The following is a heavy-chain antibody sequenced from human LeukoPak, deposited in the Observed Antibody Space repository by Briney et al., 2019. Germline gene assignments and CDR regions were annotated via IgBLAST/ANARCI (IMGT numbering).Heavy chain of an antibody. D-gene: IGHD4-23*01. CDR1: GFTFSSYA. J-gene: IGHJ6*03. CDR3: AKATYPNSGYYYYYTDV. Sequence: GGSLRLSCAASGFTFSSYAMSWVRQAPGTGLEWVSAISASGGSTYYADSVKGRFTISRDNSKKTLSLQMNSLRAEDTAIYYCAKATYPNSGYYYYYTDVWGKGTTVTGSS. CDR2: ISASGGST. V-gene: IGHV3-23*01.